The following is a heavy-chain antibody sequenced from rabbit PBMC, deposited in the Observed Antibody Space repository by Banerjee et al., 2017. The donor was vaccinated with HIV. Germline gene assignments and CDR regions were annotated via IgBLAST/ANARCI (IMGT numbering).Heavy chain of an antibody. CDR3: AREGYAAYAGYDYWDL. Sequence: QEQLEESGGDLVKPEGSLTLTCTASGFSFSSNYWICWVRQAPGKGLEWIACIVADSSGTTYYASWAKGRFTVSKTSSTTVTLQMTSLTAADTATYFCAREGYAAYAGYDYWDLWGPGTLVT. CDR2: IVADSSGTT. J-gene: IGHJ4*01. CDR1: GFSFSSNYW. V-gene: IGHV1S45*01. D-gene: IGHD6-1*01.